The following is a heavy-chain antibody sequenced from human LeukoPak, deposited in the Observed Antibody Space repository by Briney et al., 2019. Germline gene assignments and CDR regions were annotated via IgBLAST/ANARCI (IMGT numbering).Heavy chain of an antibody. CDR3: ARGLETLRYDAFDI. D-gene: IGHD5-24*01. J-gene: IGHJ3*02. V-gene: IGHV1-2*02. CDR1: GYTFTGHY. Sequence: ASVKVSCKASGYTFTGHYMHWVRQAPGQGLEWMGWINPNSGDTNYAQKLQGRVTMTTDTSTSTAYMELRSLRSDDTAVYYCARGLETLRYDAFDIWGQGTMVTVSS. CDR2: INPNSGDT.